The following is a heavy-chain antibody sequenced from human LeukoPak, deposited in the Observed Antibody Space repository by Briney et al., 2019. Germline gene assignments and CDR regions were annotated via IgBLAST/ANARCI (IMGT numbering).Heavy chain of an antibody. V-gene: IGHV3-30*04. Sequence: PGGSLRLSCAASGFTFSSYAMHWVRQAPGKGVEWVAVISYDGSNKYYADSVKGPFTISRDNSKSTLYLQMDSLRAEDTAIYYCAKDPLTAASYIYFDSWGQGTLVTVSS. D-gene: IGHD6-13*01. CDR1: GFTFSSYA. CDR3: AKDPLTAASYIYFDS. J-gene: IGHJ4*02. CDR2: ISYDGSNK.